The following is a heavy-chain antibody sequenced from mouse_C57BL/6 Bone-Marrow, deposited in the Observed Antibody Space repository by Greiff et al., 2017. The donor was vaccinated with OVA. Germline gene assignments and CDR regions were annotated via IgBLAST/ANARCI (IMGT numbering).Heavy chain of an antibody. CDR3: ARRPPQRYYAMDY. CDR2: IYPRDGST. Sequence: VQLQESDAELVKPGASVKISCKVSGYTFTDHTIHWMKQRPEQGLEWIGYIYPRDGSTKYNEKFKGKATLTADKSSSTAYMQLNSLTSEDSAVYFCARRPPQRYYAMDYWGQGTSVTVSS. CDR1: GYTFTDHT. J-gene: IGHJ4*01. V-gene: IGHV1-78*01.